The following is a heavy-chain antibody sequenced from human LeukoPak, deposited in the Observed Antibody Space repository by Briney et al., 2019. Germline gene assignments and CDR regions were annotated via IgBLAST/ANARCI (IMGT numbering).Heavy chain of an antibody. J-gene: IGHJ4*02. V-gene: IGHV3-49*03. CDR2: IRSKAYGETA. D-gene: IGHD1-1*01. CDR3: TRDRGAYNLYDY. CDR1: GFTFSNLW. Sequence: GGSLRLSCAASGFTFSNLWMSWIRQAPGKGLEWVGFIRSKAYGETADYAASVKGRFTISRDDSKAIAYLQMNSLKTEDTAVYHCTRDRGAYNLYDYWGQGTLVTVSS.